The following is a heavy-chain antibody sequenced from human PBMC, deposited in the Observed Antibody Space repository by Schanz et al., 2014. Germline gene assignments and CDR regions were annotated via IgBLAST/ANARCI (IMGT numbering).Heavy chain of an antibody. D-gene: IGHD3-3*01. CDR2: MNPNSGTT. Sequence: QVQLVQSGAEVKKPGASVKVSCKASGYTFTGHHMHWVRQAPGQGLEWMGWMNPNSGTTGYAQKFQGRVTMTRNTSTSTAYMELSRLRSDDSAVYYCASDFWSGYSHYYYGLDVWGQGTTVTVSS. CDR1: GYTFTGHH. J-gene: IGHJ6*02. CDR3: ASDFWSGYSHYYYGLDV. V-gene: IGHV1-2*02.